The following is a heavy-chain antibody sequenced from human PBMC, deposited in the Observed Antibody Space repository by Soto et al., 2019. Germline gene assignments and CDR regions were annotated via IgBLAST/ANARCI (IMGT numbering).Heavy chain of an antibody. D-gene: IGHD6-25*01. V-gene: IGHV1-69*06. J-gene: IGHJ6*02. CDR1: GGTFSSYA. Sequence: SVKVSCKASGGTFSSYAISWVRQAPGQGLEWMVGIIPIFGTANYAQKFQGRVTITADKSTSTAYMELSSLRSEDTAVYYCASGQRSENIMDVWCQGTTVTVSS. CDR2: IIPIFGTA. CDR3: ASGQRSENIMDV.